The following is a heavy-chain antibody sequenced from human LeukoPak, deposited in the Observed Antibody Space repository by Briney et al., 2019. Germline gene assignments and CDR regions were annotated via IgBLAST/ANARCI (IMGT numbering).Heavy chain of an antibody. CDR2: IDYSGST. J-gene: IGHJ4*02. CDR3: ARGGYSYGSLVVFDY. V-gene: IGHV4-59*01. Sequence: TSETLSLTCTVSGGSISGYYWNWIRQPPGKGLEWIGYIDYSGSTNYNPSLKSRVTISIDTSKNQFSLRLTSVTAADSAVYYCARGGYSYGSLVVFDYWGQGTLVTVSS. D-gene: IGHD5-18*01. CDR1: GGSISGYY.